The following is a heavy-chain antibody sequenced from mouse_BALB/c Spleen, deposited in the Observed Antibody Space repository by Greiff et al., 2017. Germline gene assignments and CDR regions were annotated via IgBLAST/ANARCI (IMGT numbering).Heavy chain of an antibody. Sequence: EVQGVESGGGLVKPGGSLKLSCAASGFTFSSYAMSWVRQSPEKRLEWVAEISSGGSYTYYPDTVTGRFTISRDNAKNTLYLEMSSLRSEDTAMYYCARVDRDYFDYWGQGTTLTVSS. CDR1: GFTFSSYA. CDR3: ARVDRDYFDY. CDR2: ISSGGSYT. V-gene: IGHV5-9-4*01. J-gene: IGHJ2*01.